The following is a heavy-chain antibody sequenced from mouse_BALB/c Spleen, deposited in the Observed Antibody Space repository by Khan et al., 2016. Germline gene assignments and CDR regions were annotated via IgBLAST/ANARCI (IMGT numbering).Heavy chain of an antibody. Sequence: QVQLKQSGPGLVQPSQSLSITCTVSGFSLTNYGIHWLRQSPGKGLEWLGVIWSGGSTDYNAAFISILSISKNHSKSPIFFKMNSLQANDTAIYYCARKDVLLWGFDVWGPGTTVTVSS. V-gene: IGHV2-2*02. D-gene: IGHD1-1*02. CDR2: IWSGGST. CDR3: ARKDVLLWGFDV. J-gene: IGHJ1*01. CDR1: GFSLTNYG.